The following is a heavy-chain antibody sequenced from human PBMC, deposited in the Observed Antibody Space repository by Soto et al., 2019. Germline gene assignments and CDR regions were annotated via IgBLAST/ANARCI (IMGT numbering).Heavy chain of an antibody. J-gene: IGHJ3*01. D-gene: IGHD2-15*01. V-gene: IGHV4-31*03. CDR2: IYHSGGT. CDR1: GGSISSGGYY. Sequence: QVQLQESGPGLVKPSQTLSLTCTVSGGSISSGGYYWSWIRQHPGEGLAWIGYIYHSGGTYYNPSLKSRVTISPDTSKNELSLNLSSVTAADKAVYYCARLPAPLYCSGDRCSRDAFDVWGKGTMVTVSA. CDR3: ARLPAPLYCSGDRCSRDAFDV.